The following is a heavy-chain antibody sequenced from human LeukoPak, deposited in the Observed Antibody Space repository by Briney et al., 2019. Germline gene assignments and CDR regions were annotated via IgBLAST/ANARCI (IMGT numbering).Heavy chain of an antibody. Sequence: ASVKVSCKASGYTFTSYAMNWVRQAPGQGLEWMGWISAYNGNTNYAQKLQGRVTMTTDTSTSTAYMELRSLRSDDTAVYYCARGLSGYDAFDIWGQGTMVTVSS. CDR3: ARGLSGYDAFDI. V-gene: IGHV1-18*01. CDR1: GYTFTSYA. D-gene: IGHD3-3*01. J-gene: IGHJ3*02. CDR2: ISAYNGNT.